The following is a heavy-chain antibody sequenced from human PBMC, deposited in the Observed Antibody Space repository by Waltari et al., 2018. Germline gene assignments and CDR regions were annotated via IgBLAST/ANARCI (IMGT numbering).Heavy chain of an antibody. D-gene: IGHD5-12*01. J-gene: IGHJ5*02. V-gene: IGHV4-39*01. CDR2: IYYSGST. Sequence: QLQLQESGPGLVKPSETLSLTCTVSGGSISSSSYYWGWVRQSPGKGLEWIGGIYYSGSTYYNPTLKSRVTISGDTSKNQFSLKLSSMTAADTAVYYCARHWKKSGYRFDPWGQGTLVTVSS. CDR1: GGSISSSSYY. CDR3: ARHWKKSGYRFDP.